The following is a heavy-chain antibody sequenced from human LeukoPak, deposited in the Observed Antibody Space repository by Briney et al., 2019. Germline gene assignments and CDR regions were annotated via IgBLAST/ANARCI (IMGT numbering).Heavy chain of an antibody. J-gene: IGHJ2*01. Sequence: PSETLSLTCTVSGASVNSNVSSWTWIRQPAGKGLEWIGHVYSSGNINYNPSLESRLIMSVDTSKNQFSLKLRSVTAADTAVYYCARVLNVVNRYFDLWGRGALVTVSS. D-gene: IGHD2-21*01. V-gene: IGHV4-61*09. CDR3: ARVLNVVNRYFDL. CDR1: GASVNSNVSS. CDR2: VYSSGNI.